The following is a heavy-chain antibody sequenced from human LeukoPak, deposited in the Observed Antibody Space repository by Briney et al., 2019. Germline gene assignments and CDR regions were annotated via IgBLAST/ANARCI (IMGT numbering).Heavy chain of an antibody. CDR3: AKSYGSGSYYYYYYTDV. Sequence: GGSLRLSCAASGFTFGSYGMHWVRQAPGKGLEWVAVIWYDGSNKYYADSVKGRFTISRDNSKNTLYLQMNSLRAEDTAVYYCAKSYGSGSYYYYYYTDVWGKGTTVTVSS. D-gene: IGHD3-10*01. J-gene: IGHJ6*03. V-gene: IGHV3-33*06. CDR2: IWYDGSNK. CDR1: GFTFGSYG.